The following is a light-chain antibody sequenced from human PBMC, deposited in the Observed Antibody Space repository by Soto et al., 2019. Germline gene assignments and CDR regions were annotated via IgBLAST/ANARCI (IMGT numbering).Light chain of an antibody. Sequence: EIVLTQSPDTLSLSPGERATLSCRASQSFSGHLAWYQQKPGQAPRLLIYDASKRATGIPARFSGSGFGTDYTLTISSLEPEDFAVYYCQQYGSSPPMYTFGQGTKLEIK. J-gene: IGKJ2*01. CDR1: QSFSGH. V-gene: IGKV3-11*01. CDR2: DAS. CDR3: QQYGSSPPMYT.